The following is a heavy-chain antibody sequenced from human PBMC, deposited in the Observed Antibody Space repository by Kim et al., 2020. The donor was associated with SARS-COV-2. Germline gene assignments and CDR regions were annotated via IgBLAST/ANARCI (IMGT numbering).Heavy chain of an antibody. J-gene: IGHJ4*02. CDR1: GFTFNTYW. CDR3: ARDPLDY. Sequence: GGSLRLSCAASGFTFNTYWMHWVRQAPGKGLVWVARINSGGSTTDYADSVKGRFSISRDNAKNTMYLEMIRLRVDDSGVYYCARDPLDYWGQGIRVTGS. CDR2: INSGGSTT. V-gene: IGHV3-74*01.